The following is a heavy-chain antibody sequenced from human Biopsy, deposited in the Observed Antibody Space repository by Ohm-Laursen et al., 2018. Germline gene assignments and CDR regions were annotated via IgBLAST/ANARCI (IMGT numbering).Heavy chain of an antibody. V-gene: IGHV3-21*04. CDR3: ARMFARLGPCSGGTCYPGDDY. J-gene: IGHJ4*02. CDR1: GVTLSGYS. Sequence: SLRLSCSASGVTLSGYSMNWVRQAPGKGLEWVSSISASSSYIYYADSVKGRFTVSKENGKNSLYLHMNSLRAEDAAVYYCARMFARLGPCSGGTCYPGDDYWGQGTLVTVSS. CDR2: ISASSSYI. D-gene: IGHD2-15*01.